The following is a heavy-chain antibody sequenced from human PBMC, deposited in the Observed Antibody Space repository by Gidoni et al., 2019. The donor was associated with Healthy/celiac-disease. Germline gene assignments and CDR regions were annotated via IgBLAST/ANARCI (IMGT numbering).Heavy chain of an antibody. V-gene: IGHV4-39*01. Sequence: QLQLQESGPGLVKPSETLSLTCTVSGGSISSSSYYWGWIRQPPGKGLEWIGSIYYSGSTYYNPSLKSRVTISVDTSKNQFSLKLSSVTAADTAVYYCARHMLKVVAFFPDYWGQGTLVTVSS. CDR2: IYYSGST. CDR1: GGSISSSSYY. D-gene: IGHD3-22*01. CDR3: ARHMLKVVAFFPDY. J-gene: IGHJ4*02.